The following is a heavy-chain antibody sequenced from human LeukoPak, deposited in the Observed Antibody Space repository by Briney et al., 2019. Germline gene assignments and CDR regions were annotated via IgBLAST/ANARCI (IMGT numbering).Heavy chain of an antibody. Sequence: GGSLRLSCAASGFTFSSYAMSWVRQAPGKGLEWVSAISGNGGSTYYADSVKGRFTISKDTRDNSKNTLYLQMNSLRAEDTAVHYCAKPYCTGTSCYNYYYMDVWGKGTTVTVSS. J-gene: IGHJ6*03. V-gene: IGHV3-23*01. CDR3: AKPYCTGTSCYNYYYMDV. CDR1: GFTFSSYA. CDR2: ISGNGGST. D-gene: IGHD2-2*02.